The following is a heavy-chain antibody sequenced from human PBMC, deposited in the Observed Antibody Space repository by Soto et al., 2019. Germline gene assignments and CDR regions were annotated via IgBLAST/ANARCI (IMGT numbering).Heavy chain of an antibody. CDR2: IYYSRST. Sequence: SETLSLTCTVSGGSISSSSYYWGWIRQPPGKGLEWIGSIYYSRSTYYNPSLKSRVTISVDTSKNQFSLKLSSVTAADTAVYYCARVFVYDYGDYFDYWGQGTLVTVSS. CDR3: ARVFVYDYGDYFDY. CDR1: GGSISSSSYY. J-gene: IGHJ4*02. V-gene: IGHV4-39*07. D-gene: IGHD4-17*01.